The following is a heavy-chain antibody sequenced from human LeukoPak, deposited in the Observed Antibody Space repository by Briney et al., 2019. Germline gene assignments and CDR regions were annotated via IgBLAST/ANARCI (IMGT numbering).Heavy chain of an antibody. Sequence: SETLSLTCTVSGGSISSHYWSWIRQPPGKGLEWIGYIYYSGSTNYNPSLKSRVTISVDTSKNQFSLKLSSVTAADTAVYYCARDSYSSSWNNWFDPWGQGTLVTISS. D-gene: IGHD6-13*01. CDR3: ARDSYSSSWNNWFDP. V-gene: IGHV4-59*11. CDR2: IYYSGST. CDR1: GGSISSHY. J-gene: IGHJ5*02.